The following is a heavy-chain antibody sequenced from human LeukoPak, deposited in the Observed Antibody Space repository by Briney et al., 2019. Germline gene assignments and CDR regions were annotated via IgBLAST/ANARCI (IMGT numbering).Heavy chain of an antibody. J-gene: IGHJ4*02. Sequence: AGGSLRLSCAASGFTFSSYAMSWVRQAPGKGLEWVSAISGSGGSTYYADSVKGRFTISRDNSKNTLYLQMNSLRAEDTAVYYCARDVSSGWYHYFDYWGQGTLVTVSS. V-gene: IGHV3-23*01. CDR2: ISGSGGST. CDR3: ARDVSSGWYHYFDY. CDR1: GFTFSSYA. D-gene: IGHD6-19*01.